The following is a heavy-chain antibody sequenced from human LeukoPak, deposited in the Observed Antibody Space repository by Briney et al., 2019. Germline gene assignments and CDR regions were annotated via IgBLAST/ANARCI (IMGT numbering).Heavy chain of an antibody. J-gene: IGHJ6*03. CDR2: IYHSGST. CDR1: GYSISSGYY. D-gene: IGHD2-2*01. CDR3: ARGARSAYCSSTSCHYYYYMDV. V-gene: IGHV4-38-2*01. Sequence: SESLSLSCAVSGYSISSGYYWGWIQQPPGKGQEWTRRIYHSGSTYYNPSLKGRVTISVDTSKNQFSLKLSSVTAADTAVYYCARGARSAYCSSTSCHYYYYMDVWGKGTTVTV.